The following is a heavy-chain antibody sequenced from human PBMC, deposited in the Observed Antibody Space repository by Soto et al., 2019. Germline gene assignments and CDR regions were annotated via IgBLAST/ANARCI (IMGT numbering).Heavy chain of an antibody. CDR2: ITGGGIT. Sequence: EVQLVESGGGLVQPGGSLRLSCVVSGITVSTYYMSWVRQAPGRGLEWVSLITGGGITYYADSVEDRFTISRDNSKNTLYLQMHSLRVEDTAVYYCARGWLDVWGQGTTVTVSS. D-gene: IGHD2-15*01. CDR1: GITVSTYY. CDR3: ARGWLDV. J-gene: IGHJ6*02. V-gene: IGHV3-66*01.